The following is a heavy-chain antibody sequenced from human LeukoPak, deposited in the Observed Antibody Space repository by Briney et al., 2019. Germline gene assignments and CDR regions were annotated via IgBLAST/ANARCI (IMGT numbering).Heavy chain of an antibody. CDR1: GGTFSSYA. Sequence: SVKVSCKASGGTFSSYAISWVRQAPGQGLEWMGGIIPIFGTANYAQKFQGRVTITTDESTSTAYMELSSLRSDDTAVYYCATGGSNWNYQYYFEYWGQGTLVTVSS. CDR3: ATGGSNWNYQYYFEY. CDR2: IIPIFGTA. J-gene: IGHJ4*02. V-gene: IGHV1-69*05. D-gene: IGHD1-7*01.